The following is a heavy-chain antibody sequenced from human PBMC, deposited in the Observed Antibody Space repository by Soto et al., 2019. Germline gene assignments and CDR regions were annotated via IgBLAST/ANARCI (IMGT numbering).Heavy chain of an antibody. CDR2: INHSGST. J-gene: IGHJ5*02. D-gene: IGHD6-19*01. Sequence: QVQLQQWGAGLLKPSETLSLTCAVYGGSFSGYYWSWIRQPPGKGLEWIGEINHSGSTNYNPSLKSRVTISVDTSKNQFSLKLSSVTAADTAVYYCARAPPLIAVAGTRGTNWFDPWGQGTLVTVSS. V-gene: IGHV4-34*01. CDR1: GGSFSGYY. CDR3: ARAPPLIAVAGTRGTNWFDP.